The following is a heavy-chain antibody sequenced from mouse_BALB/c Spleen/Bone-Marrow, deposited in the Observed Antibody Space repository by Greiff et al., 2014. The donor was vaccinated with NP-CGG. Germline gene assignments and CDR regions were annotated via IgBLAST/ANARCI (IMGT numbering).Heavy chain of an antibody. CDR3: ARDKNYGSYWYFDV. CDR1: GFTFTDYY. V-gene: IGHV7-3*02. CDR2: IRNKANGYTT. D-gene: IGHD2-1*01. Sequence: EVKLMESGGGLVQPGGFLRLSCATSGFTFTDYYMSWVRQPPGKALEWLGFIRNKANGYTTEYSASVKGRFTISRDNSQSIPYLQMNTLRAEDSATYYCARDKNYGSYWYFDVWGAGTTVTVSS. J-gene: IGHJ1*01.